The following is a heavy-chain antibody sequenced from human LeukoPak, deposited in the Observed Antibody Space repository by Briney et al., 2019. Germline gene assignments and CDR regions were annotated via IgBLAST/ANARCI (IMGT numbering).Heavy chain of an antibody. CDR3: AHRDTAMVRVDY. D-gene: IGHD5-18*01. J-gene: IGHJ4*02. CDR1: GFTFSSYA. CDR2: IKSKTDGGTT. V-gene: IGHV3-15*01. Sequence: GGSLRLSCAASGFTFSSYAMSWVRQAPGKGLEWVGRIKSKTDGGTTDYAAPVKGRFTISRDDSKNTLYLQMSSLKTEDTAVYFCAHRDTAMVRVDYWGQGTLVTVSS.